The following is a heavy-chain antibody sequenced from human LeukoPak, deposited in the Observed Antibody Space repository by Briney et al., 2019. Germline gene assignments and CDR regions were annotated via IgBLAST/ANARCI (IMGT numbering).Heavy chain of an antibody. D-gene: IGHD3-10*01. J-gene: IGHJ4*02. V-gene: IGHV4-59*08. CDR2: ISKSGST. CDR1: GGSISTYY. Sequence: PSETLSLTCTVSGGSISTYYWSWIRQPPGKGLEWIGYISKSGSTKYNPSLKSRVTISKHTSKNQFSLKLSSVTAADTAVYYCARHYYGSGIDYWGQGTLVTVSS. CDR3: ARHYYGSGIDY.